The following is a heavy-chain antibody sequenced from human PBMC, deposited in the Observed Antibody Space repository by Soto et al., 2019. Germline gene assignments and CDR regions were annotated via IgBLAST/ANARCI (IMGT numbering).Heavy chain of an antibody. D-gene: IGHD3-9*01. CDR2: IYYSGST. Sequence: QVQLQESGPGLVKPSQTLSLTCTVSGGSISSGDHCWSWIRQPPGKGLEWVGYIYYSGSTYYNPSLTSRVFISVDTSKNQFSLKLSSVTAADTAVYYCARDYDFLTGYYMFDYWGQGTLVTVSS. CDR3: ARDYDFLTGYYMFDY. J-gene: IGHJ4*02. CDR1: GGSISSGDHC. V-gene: IGHV4-30-4*01.